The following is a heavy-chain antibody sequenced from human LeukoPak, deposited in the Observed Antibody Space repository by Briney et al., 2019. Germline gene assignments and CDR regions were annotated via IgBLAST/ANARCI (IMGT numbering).Heavy chain of an antibody. V-gene: IGHV3-23*01. CDR1: GFTFINYA. J-gene: IGHJ4*02. Sequence: SGGSLRLSCAASGFTFINYAMTWVRQAPGKGLEWVSAISGSGDSTFNADSVKGRFTISRDNSKNTLYLQMNSLRAEDTALYYCATSTVAKYDYWVQGTLVAVSS. CDR2: ISGSGDST. D-gene: IGHD4-11*01. CDR3: ATSTVAKYDY.